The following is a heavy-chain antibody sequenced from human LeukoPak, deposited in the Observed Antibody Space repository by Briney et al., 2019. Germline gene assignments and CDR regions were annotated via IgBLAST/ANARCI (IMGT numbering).Heavy chain of an antibody. V-gene: IGHV3-74*01. CDR2: INGDGSST. CDR1: GFTFSSYE. CDR3: AGGELLLDY. D-gene: IGHD1-7*01. J-gene: IGHJ4*02. Sequence: TGGSLRLSCAASGFTFSSYEMNWVRQAPGKGLVWVSRINGDGSSTSYADSVKGRFTISRDNAKNTLYLQMNSLRAEDTAVYYCAGGELLLDYWGQGTLVTVSS.